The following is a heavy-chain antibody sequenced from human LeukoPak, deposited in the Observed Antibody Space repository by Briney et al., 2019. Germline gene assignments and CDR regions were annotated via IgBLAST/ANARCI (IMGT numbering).Heavy chain of an antibody. CDR1: GFSFRNAW. Sequence: PGGSLRLSCAASGFSFRNAWMSWVRQAPGKGLEWVGRIKSRTDGGTPDYAAPVKGSFTISRDDSKNTLFLRMNSLKTEDTALYYCTTEFGDNSGRYYFDYWGQGIMVTVSS. D-gene: IGHD4-23*01. J-gene: IGHJ4*02. CDR3: TTEFGDNSGRYYFDY. V-gene: IGHV3-15*01. CDR2: IKSRTDGGTP.